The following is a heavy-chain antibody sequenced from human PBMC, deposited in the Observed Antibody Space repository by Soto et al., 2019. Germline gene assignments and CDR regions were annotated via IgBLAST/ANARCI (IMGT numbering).Heavy chain of an antibody. Sequence: GGSLRLSCAASGFTFSSYGMHWVRQAPGKGLEWVAVIWYDGSNKYYADSVKGRFTISRDNSKNTLYLQMNSLRAEDTAVYYCARGVDFITAAGTGGFDYWGQGTLVTVSS. CDR2: IWYDGSNK. CDR1: GFTFSSYG. J-gene: IGHJ4*02. D-gene: IGHD6-13*01. V-gene: IGHV3-33*01. CDR3: ARGVDFITAAGTGGFDY.